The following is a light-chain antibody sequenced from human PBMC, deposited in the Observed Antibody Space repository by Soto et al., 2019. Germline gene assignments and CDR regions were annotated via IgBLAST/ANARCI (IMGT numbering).Light chain of an antibody. Sequence: QSALTQPASVSGSPGQSITISCTGTSSDVGGSTYVSWYQQHPGKAPKLMIYDVSKRPSGVPDRFSGSKSGNTASLTISGLQAEDEADYYCCSYAGSYTFVVFGGGTKLTVL. CDR3: CSYAGSYTFVV. CDR2: DVS. V-gene: IGLV2-11*01. CDR1: SSDVGGSTY. J-gene: IGLJ2*01.